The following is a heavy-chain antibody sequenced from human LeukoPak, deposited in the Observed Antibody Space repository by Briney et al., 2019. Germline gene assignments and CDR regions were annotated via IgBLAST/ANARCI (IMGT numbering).Heavy chain of an antibody. J-gene: IGHJ5*02. CDR2: INHSGST. Sequence: PSETLSLTCAVYGGSFSGYYWSCIRQPPGKGLEWIGEINHSGSTNYNPSLKSRVTISVDTSKNQFSLKLSSVTAADTAVYYCARGGALADDNWFDPWGQGTLVTVSS. V-gene: IGHV4-34*01. D-gene: IGHD1-26*01. CDR1: GGSFSGYY. CDR3: ARGGALADDNWFDP.